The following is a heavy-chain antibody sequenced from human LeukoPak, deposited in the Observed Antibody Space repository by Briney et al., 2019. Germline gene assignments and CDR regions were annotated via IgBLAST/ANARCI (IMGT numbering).Heavy chain of an antibody. CDR2: ISGSGGST. J-gene: IGHJ6*02. CDR3: AKHQEEGGQPRPPSMDV. CDR1: GFTFSSYA. V-gene: IGHV3-23*01. D-gene: IGHD1-26*01. Sequence: GGSLRLSCAASGFTFSSYAMSWVRQAPGKGLEWVSAISGSGGSTYYADSVKGRFTISRDNSKNTLYLQMNSLRAEDTAVYYCAKHQEEGGQPRPPSMDVWGQGTTVTVSS.